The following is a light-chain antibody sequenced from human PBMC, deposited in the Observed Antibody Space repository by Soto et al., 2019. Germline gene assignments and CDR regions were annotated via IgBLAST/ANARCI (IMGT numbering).Light chain of an antibody. CDR1: QSVSNN. V-gene: IGKV3D-15*01. Sequence: EIVLTQSPGTLSLSPWERATLSCRASQSVSNNYLAWYQQKPGQAPRLLIYGASNRATGIPDRFSGSGSGTEFILTISSLQSEDFAVYYCHEYNTWPWTFGQGTKVDIK. CDR3: HEYNTWPWT. CDR2: GAS. J-gene: IGKJ1*01.